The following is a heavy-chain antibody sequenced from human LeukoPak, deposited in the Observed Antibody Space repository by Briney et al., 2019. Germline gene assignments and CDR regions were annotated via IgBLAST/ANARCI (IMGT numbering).Heavy chain of an antibody. D-gene: IGHD4-11*01. CDR2: IYYSGST. V-gene: IGHV4-59*08. J-gene: IGHJ1*01. CDR3: ARSKGPKRDFQH. Sequence: SETLSLTCTVSGGSISSYYWSWIRQPPGKGLEWIGYIYYSGSTNYNPSLKSRVTISVDTSKNQFSLKLSSVTAADTAVYYCARSKGPKRDFQHWGQGTLVTVSS. CDR1: GGSISSYY.